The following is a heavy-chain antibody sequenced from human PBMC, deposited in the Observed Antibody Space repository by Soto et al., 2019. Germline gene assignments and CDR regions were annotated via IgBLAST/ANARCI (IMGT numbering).Heavy chain of an antibody. Sequence: QVQLVQSGAEVKKPGSSVKVSCKASGGTFSRYTITWVRQAPGQGLEWRGGITPMFGTPNYAQKFQGRVTITADESTSTAYMELSSLRSEDTAMYYCARDGTLYDSSAYYYLYWGQGTLVTVSS. CDR3: ARDGTLYDSSAYYYLY. D-gene: IGHD3-22*01. V-gene: IGHV1-69*01. J-gene: IGHJ4*02. CDR1: GGTFSRYT. CDR2: ITPMFGTP.